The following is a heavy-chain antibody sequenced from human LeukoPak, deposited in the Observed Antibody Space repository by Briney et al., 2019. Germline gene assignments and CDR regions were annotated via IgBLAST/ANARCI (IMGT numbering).Heavy chain of an antibody. V-gene: IGHV3-11*04. J-gene: IGHJ3*02. Sequence: GGSLRLSCAASAFTFSDYYMGWIRQAPGKGLEWVSYISSSGRTIYYADSVKGRFTISRDNAKNSLYLQMNSLRAEDTAVYYCASPLTQLVDAFDIWGQGTMVTVSS. CDR3: ASPLTQLVDAFDI. D-gene: IGHD6-6*01. CDR1: AFTFSDYY. CDR2: ISSSGRTI.